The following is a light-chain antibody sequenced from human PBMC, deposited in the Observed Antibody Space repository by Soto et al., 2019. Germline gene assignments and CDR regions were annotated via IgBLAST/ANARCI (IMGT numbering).Light chain of an antibody. CDR1: QNINNF. V-gene: IGKV1-39*01. CDR3: QQSFTTPRT. CDR2: TAS. J-gene: IGKJ1*01. Sequence: DIQMTQSPSSLSASVGDRVTITCRASQNINNFLNWYQQQPGKAPDLLIYTASSLQSGVPSRFSGSGSGTDFTLTISNLQPEDFATYYCQQSFTTPRTFGQGTKVEIK.